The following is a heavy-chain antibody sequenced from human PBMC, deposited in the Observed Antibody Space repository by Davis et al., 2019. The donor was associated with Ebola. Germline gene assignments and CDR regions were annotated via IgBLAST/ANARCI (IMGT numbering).Heavy chain of an antibody. CDR1: GGSISSSSYY. J-gene: IGHJ6*02. D-gene: IGHD6-13*01. CDR2: IYYSGST. V-gene: IGHV4-39*01. CDR3: ARQGLVYSSSWYGDGMDV. Sequence: PGGSLRLSCTVSGGSISSSSYYWGWIRQPPGKGLEWIGSIYYSGSTYYNPSLKSRVTISVDTSKNQFSLKLSSVTAADTAVYYCARQGLVYSSSWYGDGMDVWGQGTTVTVSS.